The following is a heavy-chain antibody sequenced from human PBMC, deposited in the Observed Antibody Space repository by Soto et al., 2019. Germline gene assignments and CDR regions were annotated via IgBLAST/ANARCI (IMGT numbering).Heavy chain of an antibody. CDR1: GGSVSSGSYY. V-gene: IGHV4-61*01. D-gene: IGHD3-22*01. CDR2: IHYSGST. CDR3: ARDRRYYDSSGYYLDY. J-gene: IGHJ4*02. Sequence: PSETLSLTCTVSGGSVSSGSYYWSWIRQPPGKGLEWIGYIHYSGSTNYNPSLKSRVTISVDTSKNQFSLKLSSVTAADTAVYYCARDRRYYDSSGYYLDYWGQGTLVTVSS.